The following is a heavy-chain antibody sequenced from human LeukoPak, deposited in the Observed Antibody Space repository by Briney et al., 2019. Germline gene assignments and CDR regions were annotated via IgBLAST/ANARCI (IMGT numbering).Heavy chain of an antibody. Sequence: GGSLRLSCVVSGFTFSSHSMNWVRQAPGKGLEWVSSISSSSIYIYYADSLKGRFTIPRDNAKNSLYLQMNSLRAEDTAVYYCARSIVGATKGGIDYWGQGTLVTVSS. J-gene: IGHJ4*02. CDR3: ARSIVGATKGGIDY. V-gene: IGHV3-21*01. CDR2: ISSSSIYI. D-gene: IGHD1-26*01. CDR1: GFTFSSHS.